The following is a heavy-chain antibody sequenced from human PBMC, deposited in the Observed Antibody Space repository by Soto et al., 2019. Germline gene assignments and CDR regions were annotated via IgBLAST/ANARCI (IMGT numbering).Heavy chain of an antibody. CDR1: GFTFSSYA. CDR3: ARSPSSVVVAATPGEDRY. D-gene: IGHD2-15*01. Sequence: SLRLSCAASGFTFSSYAMHWVRQAPGKGLEWVAVISYDGSNKYYADSVKGRFTISRDNSKNTLYLQMNSLRAEDTAVYYCARSPSSVVVAATPGEDRYWGQGTLVTVSS. J-gene: IGHJ4*02. V-gene: IGHV3-30-3*01. CDR2: ISYDGSNK.